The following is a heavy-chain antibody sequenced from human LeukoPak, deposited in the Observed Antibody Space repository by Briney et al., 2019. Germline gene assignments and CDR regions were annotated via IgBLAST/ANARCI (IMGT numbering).Heavy chain of an antibody. J-gene: IGHJ4*02. CDR2: INHSGST. D-gene: IGHD4-11*01. V-gene: IGHV4-34*01. CDR1: GGSFSGYY. CDR3: ARAWALRDYNN. Sequence: SETLSLTCAVYGGSFSGYYWSWIRQPQGKGLEWIGEINHSGSTNYNPSLKSRVTISVDTSKNQFSLKLSSVTAADTAVYYCARAWALRDYNNWGQGTLVTVSS.